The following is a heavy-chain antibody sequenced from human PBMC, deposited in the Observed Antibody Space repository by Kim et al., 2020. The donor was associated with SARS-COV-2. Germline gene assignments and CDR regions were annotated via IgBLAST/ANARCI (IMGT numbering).Heavy chain of an antibody. V-gene: IGHV3-13*01. D-gene: IGHD6-6*01. CDR2: IGTAGDT. CDR1: GFTFSSYD. Sequence: GGSLRLSCAASGFTFSSYDMHWVRQATGKGLEWVSAIGTAGDTYYPGSVKGRFTISRENAKNSLYLQMNSLRAGDTAVYYCARAISSSSWGWGYYYYYMDVWGKGTTVTVSS. CDR3: ARAISSSSWGWGYYYYYMDV. J-gene: IGHJ6*03.